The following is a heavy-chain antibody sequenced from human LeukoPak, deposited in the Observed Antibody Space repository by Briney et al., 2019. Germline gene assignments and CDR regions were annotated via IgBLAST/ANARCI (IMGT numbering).Heavy chain of an antibody. CDR3: ARGRYRTTVTTIYYYGMDV. Sequence: SETLSLTCTVSGGSISSYYWSWIRQPPGKGLEWIGEINHSGSTNYNPSLKSRVTISVDTSKNQFSLKLSSVTAADTAVYYCARGRYRTTVTTIYYYGMDVWGQGTRSPSP. CDR1: GGSISSYY. V-gene: IGHV4-34*01. J-gene: IGHJ6*02. CDR2: INHSGST. D-gene: IGHD4-17*01.